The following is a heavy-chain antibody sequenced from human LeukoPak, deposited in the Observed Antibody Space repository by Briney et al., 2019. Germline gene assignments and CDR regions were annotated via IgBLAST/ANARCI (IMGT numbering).Heavy chain of an antibody. Sequence: PSETLSLTCTVSGGSISSSSYYWGWIRQPPGKGLEWIGSIYYSGSTYYNPSLKSRVTISVDTSKNQFSLKLSSVTAADTAVYYCARLSADRDYTSSWPTFDYWGQGTTVTVSS. CDR3: ARLSADRDYTSSWPTFDY. CDR2: IYYSGST. CDR1: GGSISSSSYY. V-gene: IGHV4-39*01. J-gene: IGHJ4*03. D-gene: IGHD6-13*01.